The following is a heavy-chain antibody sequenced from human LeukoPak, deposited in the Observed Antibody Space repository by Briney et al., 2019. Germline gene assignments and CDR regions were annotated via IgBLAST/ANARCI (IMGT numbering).Heavy chain of an antibody. CDR2: ISSSGSTI. V-gene: IGHV3-11*01. CDR3: ARSRTSQSYCGGDCYPDAFDI. Sequence: GGSLRLSCAASGFTFSDYYMSWIRQAPGKGLEWVSYISSSGSTIYYADSVKGRFTISRDNAKNSLYLQMNSLRAEDTAVYYCARSRTSQSYCGGDCYPDAFDIWGQGTMVTVSS. CDR1: GFTFSDYY. J-gene: IGHJ3*02. D-gene: IGHD2-21*02.